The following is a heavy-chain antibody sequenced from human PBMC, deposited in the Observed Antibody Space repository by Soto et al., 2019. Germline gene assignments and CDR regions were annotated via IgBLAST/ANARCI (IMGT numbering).Heavy chain of an antibody. CDR1: GFTFSSYG. CDR3: ARDGQVYGSGSRWFDP. V-gene: IGHV3-33*01. CDR2: IWYDGSNK. J-gene: IGHJ5*02. D-gene: IGHD3-10*01. Sequence: QVQLVESGGGVVQPGRSLRLSCAASGFTFSSYGMHWVRQAPGKGLEWVAVIWYDGSNKYYADSVKGRFTIYRDNSKNTLYLQLSSQGAEDTAVYYCARDGQVYGSGSRWFDPWGQGTLVTVSS.